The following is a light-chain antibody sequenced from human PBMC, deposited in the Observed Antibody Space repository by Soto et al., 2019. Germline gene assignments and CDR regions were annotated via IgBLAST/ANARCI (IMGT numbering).Light chain of an antibody. Sequence: QSVLTQPASVSGSPGQSITISCTGTRNDIGGYNYVSWYQQHPGKAPKLIIYEVTNRPSGVSHRFSGSKSGDTASLTISGLQAEDEADYYCSSYTNINTRACVFGTGTKVTVL. J-gene: IGLJ1*01. V-gene: IGLV2-14*01. CDR3: SSYTNINTRACV. CDR1: RNDIGGYNY. CDR2: EVT.